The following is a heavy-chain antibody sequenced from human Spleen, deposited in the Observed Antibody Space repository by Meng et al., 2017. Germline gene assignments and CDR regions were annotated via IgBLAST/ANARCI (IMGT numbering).Heavy chain of an antibody. CDR2: IKEDESEK. Sequence: GGSLRLSCAASGFTFSSSWMDWVRQAPGKGLEWVASIKEDESEKYYVDSVKGRFTISRDNAENSLYLQMNSLRDEDTAVYYCARSLLTGPYWGQGTLVTVSS. CDR3: ARSLLTGPY. CDR1: GFTFSSSW. J-gene: IGHJ4*02. V-gene: IGHV3-7*01. D-gene: IGHD3-9*01.